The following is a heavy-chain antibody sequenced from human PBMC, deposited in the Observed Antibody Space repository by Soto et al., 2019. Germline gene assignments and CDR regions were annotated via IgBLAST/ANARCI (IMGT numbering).Heavy chain of an antibody. J-gene: IGHJ5*02. CDR1: GYSFTSYW. Sequence: GASVKVSCKGSGYSFTSYWIGWVRQMPGKGLEWMGIIYPGDSDTRYSSSFHGQVTISADKSISTAYLQWSSLKASDTAMYYCAGQKGYYDSSGRLDWFDPWGQGTLVTVSS. CDR3: AGQKGYYDSSGRLDWFDP. V-gene: IGHV5-51*01. D-gene: IGHD3-22*01. CDR2: IYPGDSDT.